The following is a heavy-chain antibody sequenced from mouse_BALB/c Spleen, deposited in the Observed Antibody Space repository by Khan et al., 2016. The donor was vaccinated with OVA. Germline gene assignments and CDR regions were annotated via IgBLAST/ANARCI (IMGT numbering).Heavy chain of an antibody. J-gene: IGHJ2*01. CDR3: AKGASFDY. CDR2: INTYTGEP. D-gene: IGHD6-1*01. Sequence: QIQLVQSGPELKKSGETVKISCKASGYTFTNYGMNWVKQAPGKGLKWMGWINTYTGEPTYADDFKGRFAFSLETSASTAYLQINNLKNEDTATYFCAKGASFDYWGQGTTLTVSS. CDR1: GYTFTNYG. V-gene: IGHV9-3-1*01.